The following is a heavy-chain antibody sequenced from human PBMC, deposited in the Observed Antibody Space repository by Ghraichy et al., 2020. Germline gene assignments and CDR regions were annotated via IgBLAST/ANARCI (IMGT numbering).Heavy chain of an antibody. CDR1: RGSISSYY. J-gene: IGHJ4*02. Sequence: ESLNISCTVSRGSISSYYWSWIRQPPGEGLEWIGYMHYSGSTDQNPSLKSRVTMSLDTSKNHFSLKLRSVTAADTATYYCARHAWTGLSDPSIFDSWGQGTLVTVSS. CDR3: ARHAWTGLSDPSIFDS. V-gene: IGHV4-59*08. D-gene: IGHD1-1*01. CDR2: MHYSGST.